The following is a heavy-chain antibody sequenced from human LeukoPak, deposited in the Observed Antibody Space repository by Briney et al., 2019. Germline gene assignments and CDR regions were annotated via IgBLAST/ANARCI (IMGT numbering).Heavy chain of an antibody. D-gene: IGHD2-21*01. CDR1: GFTFSSYA. CDR2: ISDSGDST. Sequence: GGSLRLSCAASGFTFSSYAMSWVRQAPGKGLEWVSTISDSGDSTYYADPVRGRFIISRDNSKDTLYVQMNGLRAEDAAVYYCAKSHSVVRRGYYDYWGQGTLVTVSS. CDR3: AKSHSVVRRGYYDY. V-gene: IGHV3-23*01. J-gene: IGHJ4*02.